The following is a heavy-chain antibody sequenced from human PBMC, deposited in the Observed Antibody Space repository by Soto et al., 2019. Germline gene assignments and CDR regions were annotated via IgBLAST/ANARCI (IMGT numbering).Heavy chain of an antibody. Sequence: PSETLSLTCTVSGGSVSSGSYYWSWIRQPPGKGLEWIGYIYYSGSTNYNPSLKSRVTISVDTSKNQFSLKLSSVTAADTAVYYCARRWGYGGVDYWGQGTLVTVSS. V-gene: IGHV4-61*01. J-gene: IGHJ4*02. CDR1: GGSVSSGSYY. CDR3: ARRWGYGGVDY. D-gene: IGHD7-27*01. CDR2: IYYSGST.